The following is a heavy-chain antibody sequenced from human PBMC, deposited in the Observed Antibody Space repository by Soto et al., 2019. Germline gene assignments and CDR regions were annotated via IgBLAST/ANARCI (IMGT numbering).Heavy chain of an antibody. V-gene: IGHV1-8*01. CDR1: GYTFTSYD. J-gene: IGHJ5*02. CDR2: LNPNSGNT. CDR3: ARERTRGFDP. Sequence: QVQLVQSGAEVKKPGASVKVSCKASGYTFTSYDINWVRHATGQGLECMGWLNPNSGNTAYAQKCLGRVTMTRNNSINTAYMELSSLRSEAPAVYYCARERTRGFDPWGQGTLVTVTS.